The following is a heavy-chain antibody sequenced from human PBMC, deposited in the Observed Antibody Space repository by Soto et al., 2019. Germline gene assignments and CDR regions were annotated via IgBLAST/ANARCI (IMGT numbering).Heavy chain of an antibody. J-gene: IGHJ4*02. Sequence: GGSLRLSCAASGFTFSSYWMHWVRQAPGKGLVWVSRINSDGSSTTYADSVKGRFTVSRDNSKNTLYLQMNSLRADDTAVYYCAKRGPNCGDDCQIDYWGQGTLVTVSS. CDR1: GFTFSSYW. V-gene: IGHV3-74*01. CDR2: INSDGSST. D-gene: IGHD2-21*02. CDR3: AKRGPNCGDDCQIDY.